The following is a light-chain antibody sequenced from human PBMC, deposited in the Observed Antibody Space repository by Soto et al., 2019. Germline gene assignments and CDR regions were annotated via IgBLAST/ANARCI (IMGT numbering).Light chain of an antibody. CDR1: SPNIGSNT. J-gene: IGLJ1*01. CDR2: SNT. CDR3: AAWDDSLNVNYV. Sequence: QSVLTQPPSASGTPGQRVTTSCSGSSPNIGSNTVSWHKQLTGTAPKPLIYSNTQRPSGVPVRFSGSKSGTSASLAISGLQCEDEADYYCAAWDDSLNVNYVFGTGTKLTVL. V-gene: IGLV1-44*01.